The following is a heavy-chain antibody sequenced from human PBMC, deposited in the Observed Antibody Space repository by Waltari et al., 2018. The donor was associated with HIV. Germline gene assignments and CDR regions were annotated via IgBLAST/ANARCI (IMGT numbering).Heavy chain of an antibody. J-gene: IGHJ6*02. CDR3: ARQGATHYDIFTGHNYYGLDV. D-gene: IGHD3-9*01. CDR1: GYAFSSYA. CDR2: RNPKSGNE. Sequence: QVQLVQSGAEMKKPGASVKVSCKASGYAFSSYAVNWVRQATGKGLEWLGWRNPKSGNEFYTQKSQGRRTMTMNTCTSTAYMELSSLRSEDTAVYYCARQGATHYDIFTGHNYYGLDVWGQGTTVTVS. V-gene: IGHV1-8*01.